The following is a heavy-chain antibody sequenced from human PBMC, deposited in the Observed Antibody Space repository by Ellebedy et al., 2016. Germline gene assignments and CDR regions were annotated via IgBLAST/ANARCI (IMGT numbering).Heavy chain of an antibody. J-gene: IGHJ5*02. V-gene: IGHV4-38-2*02. CDR2: IYHSGST. CDR1: GYSISSGYY. Sequence: SETLSLXXTVSGYSISSGYYWGWIRQPPGKGLEWIGSIYHSGSTYYNPSLKSRVTISIDTSKNQFSLKLSSVTAADTAVYYCARDLYPWGQGTLVTVSS. CDR3: ARDLYP.